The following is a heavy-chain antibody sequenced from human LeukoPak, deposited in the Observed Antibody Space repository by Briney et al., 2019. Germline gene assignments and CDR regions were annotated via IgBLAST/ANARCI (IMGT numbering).Heavy chain of an antibody. CDR2: ISHDGSDK. Sequence: PGGSLRLSCVASGFTFSRYAMHWVRQAPGKGLEWVALISHDGSDKYHADSLKGRFTISRDNSKNTLYLQMNSLGAEDTAVYYCARIGYSSSSLDYWGQGNLVTVSS. CDR3: ARIGYSSSSLDY. V-gene: IGHV3-30*03. J-gene: IGHJ4*02. D-gene: IGHD6-13*01. CDR1: GFTFSRYA.